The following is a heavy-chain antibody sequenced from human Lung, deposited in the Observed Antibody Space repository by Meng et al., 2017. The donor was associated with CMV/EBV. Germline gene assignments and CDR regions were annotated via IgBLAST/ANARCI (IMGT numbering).Heavy chain of an antibody. Sequence: SETLSLXXAVSGGSISSSNWWSWVRLPPGKGLEWIGEIYHSGSTNYNPSLKGRVTISVDKSKNQFSLKLSSVTATDTDVYYCASNPKFIAAAGFGFDYWGQGXLVTVSS. V-gene: IGHV4-4*02. CDR1: GGSISSSNW. CDR3: ASNPKFIAAAGFGFDY. D-gene: IGHD6-13*01. J-gene: IGHJ4*02. CDR2: IYHSGST.